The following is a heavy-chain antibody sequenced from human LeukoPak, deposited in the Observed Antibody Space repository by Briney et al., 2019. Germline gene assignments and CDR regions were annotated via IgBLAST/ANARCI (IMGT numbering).Heavy chain of an antibody. CDR1: GFTFSSYS. V-gene: IGHV3-21*01. CDR2: ISSSSTYI. Sequence: GGSLRLSCAASGFTFSSYSMNWVRQAPGKGLEWVSSISSSSTYIYYADSVKGRFTISRDNAKNSLYLQMNSLRAEDTAVYYCAREGFLEWFHQRHYYYYMDVWGKGTTVTVSS. D-gene: IGHD3-3*01. J-gene: IGHJ6*03. CDR3: AREGFLEWFHQRHYYYYMDV.